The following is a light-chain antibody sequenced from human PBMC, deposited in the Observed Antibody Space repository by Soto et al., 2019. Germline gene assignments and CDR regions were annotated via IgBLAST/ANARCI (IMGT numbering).Light chain of an antibody. V-gene: IGKV3-11*01. CDR2: DAS. CDR1: QSVGTF. J-gene: IGKJ4*01. CDR3: QQRNNWPVT. Sequence: SIEDPVPPSLSXXEGPAASFRASQSVGTFLAWYQQKPGQAPRLLIYDASNRATGIPARFSGSGSGTDFTLTICSLEPEDFAVYYCQQRNNWPVTFGGVSKVAIK.